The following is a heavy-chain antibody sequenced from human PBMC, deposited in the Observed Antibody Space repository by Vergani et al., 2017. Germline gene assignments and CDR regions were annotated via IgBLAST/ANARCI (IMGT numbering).Heavy chain of an antibody. Sequence: QVQLVESGGGVVQPGRSLRLSCAASGFRFSSYGMNWVRQAPGKGLEWVAVIWYDGSNKYYADSVKGRFTISRDNSQNTVNLQMNSLRVDDTAVYYCAKDSDIVVVPALRYPYYYYMDVWGKGTTVTVSS. CDR2: IWYDGSNK. CDR1: GFRFSSYG. V-gene: IGHV3-33*06. J-gene: IGHJ6*03. D-gene: IGHD2-2*01. CDR3: AKDSDIVVVPALRYPYYYYMDV.